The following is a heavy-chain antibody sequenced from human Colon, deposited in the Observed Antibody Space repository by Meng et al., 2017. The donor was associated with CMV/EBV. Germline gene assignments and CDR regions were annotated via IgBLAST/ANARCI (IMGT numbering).Heavy chain of an antibody. Sequence: GGSLRLSCAASDFTFRNYAMTWVRRAPGRGLEAVSSISDSGDRTYYEDSVRGRFTISRDNSKDTLYLQMNSLRAEDTAVYYCAREDIVATEYYFDYWGQGTLVTVSS. CDR2: ISDSGDRT. D-gene: IGHD5-12*01. CDR3: AREDIVATEYYFDY. V-gene: IGHV3-23*01. J-gene: IGHJ4*02. CDR1: DFTFRNYA.